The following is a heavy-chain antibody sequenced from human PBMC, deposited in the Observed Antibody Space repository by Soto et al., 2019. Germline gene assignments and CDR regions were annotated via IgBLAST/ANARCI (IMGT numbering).Heavy chain of an antibody. CDR1: GYSFTSYW. J-gene: IGHJ6*02. Sequence: PGEAVKISRKGCGYSFTSYWIGWVRQMPGKGLEGMGIIYSGDSDTKYSKSFQGQVTISADTSISTPYLQWTRLKASDTAMYYCAIRRPYSYAYYYGMDVWGQGTTVTVSS. CDR2: IYSGDSDT. CDR3: AIRRPYSYAYYYGMDV. D-gene: IGHD5-18*01. V-gene: IGHV5-51*01.